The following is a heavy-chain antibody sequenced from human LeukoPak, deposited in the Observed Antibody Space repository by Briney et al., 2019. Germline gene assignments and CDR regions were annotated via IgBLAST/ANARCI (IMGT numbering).Heavy chain of an antibody. CDR1: GGSISSSSSY. J-gene: IGHJ4*02. CDR3: ASFGSSGYSGY. D-gene: IGHD3-22*01. Sequence: SETLPLTCTVSGGSISSSSSYWGWIRQPPGKGLEWIGSIYYSGSTYYNPSLKSRVTISVDTSKNQFSLKLSSVTAADTAVYYCASFGSSGYSGYWGQGTLVTVSS. CDR2: IYYSGST. V-gene: IGHV4-39*01.